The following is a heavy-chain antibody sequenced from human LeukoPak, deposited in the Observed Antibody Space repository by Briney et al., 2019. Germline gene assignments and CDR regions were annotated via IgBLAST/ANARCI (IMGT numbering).Heavy chain of an antibody. Sequence: PSETLSLTCTVSGGSISSYYWSWIRQPPGKGLEWIGYIYYSGSTNYNPSLKSRVTISVDTSKNQFSLKLSSVTAADTAVYYCARDRGYSYGSVRDAFDIWGQGTMVTVSS. V-gene: IGHV4-59*01. CDR3: ARDRGYSYGSVRDAFDI. J-gene: IGHJ3*02. D-gene: IGHD5-18*01. CDR2: IYYSGST. CDR1: GGSISSYY.